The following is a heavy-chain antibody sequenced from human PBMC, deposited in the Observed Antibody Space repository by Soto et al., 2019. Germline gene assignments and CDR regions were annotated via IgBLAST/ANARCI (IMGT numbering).Heavy chain of an antibody. J-gene: IGHJ5*02. CDR2: IWYDGSNK. Sequence: QVQLVESGGGVVQPGRSLRLSCAASGFTFSSYGMHWVRQAPGKGLEWVAVIWYDGSNKYYADSVKGRFTISRDNSKNTLYLKMISLRAVDTAVYYCARDRADFARDWFDPWGEGTLVTVSS. CDR3: ARDRADFARDWFDP. D-gene: IGHD3-10*01. V-gene: IGHV3-33*01. CDR1: GFTFSSYG.